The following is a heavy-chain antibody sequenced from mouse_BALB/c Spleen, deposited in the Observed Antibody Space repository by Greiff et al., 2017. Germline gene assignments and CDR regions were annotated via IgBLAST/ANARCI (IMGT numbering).Heavy chain of an antibody. Sequence: VQLQQSGPELVKPGASVKISCKASGYTFTDYNMHWVKQSHGKSLEWIGYIYPYNGGTGYNQKFKSKATLTVDNSSSTAYMELRSLTSEDSAVYYCARRSYYDYDGWFAYWGQGTLVTVSA. CDR2: IYPYNGGT. CDR1: GYTFTDYN. CDR3: ARRSYYDYDGWFAY. V-gene: IGHV1S29*02. D-gene: IGHD2-4*01. J-gene: IGHJ3*01.